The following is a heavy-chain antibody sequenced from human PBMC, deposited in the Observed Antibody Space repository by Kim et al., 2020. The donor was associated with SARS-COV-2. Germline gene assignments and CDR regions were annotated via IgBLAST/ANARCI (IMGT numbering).Heavy chain of an antibody. CDR1: GFTFSSYS. Sequence: GGSLRLSCAASGFTFSSYSMNWVRQAPGKGLEWVSSISSSSSYIYYADSVKGRFTISRDNAKNSLYLQMNSLRAEDTAVYYCARGGNWNYFVYWGQGTLVTVSS. CDR2: ISSSSSYI. V-gene: IGHV3-21*01. CDR3: ARGGNWNYFVY. J-gene: IGHJ4*02. D-gene: IGHD1-1*01.